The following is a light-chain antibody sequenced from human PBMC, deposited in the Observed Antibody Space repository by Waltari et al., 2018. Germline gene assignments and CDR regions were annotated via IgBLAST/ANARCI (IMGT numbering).Light chain of an antibody. CDR3: QQSFVSPWT. J-gene: IGKJ1*01. CDR1: QSIATY. CDR2: AAS. Sequence: DIQLTQSPSSLSASIEDRVTITCRASQSIATYLNWYQAKPGKAPKLLIFAASSLYSVVPSRFSGSGSGTDCTLSISSLQPEDFATYYCQQSFVSPWTFGQGTKVEIK. V-gene: IGKV1-39*01.